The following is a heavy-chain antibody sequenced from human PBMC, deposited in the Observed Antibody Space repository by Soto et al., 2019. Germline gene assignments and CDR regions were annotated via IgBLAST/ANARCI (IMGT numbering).Heavy chain of an antibody. CDR3: ACKDIVVVPAAMLDYYYGMDV. Sequence: QVQLVQSGAEVKKPGSSVKVSCKASGGTFSSYAISWVRQAPGQGLEWMGGIIPIFGTANYAQKFQGRVTITVDESTSTACMELSSLRSEDTAVYYCACKDIVVVPAAMLDYYYGMDVWGQGTTVTVSS. CDR1: GGTFSSYA. D-gene: IGHD2-2*01. J-gene: IGHJ6*02. CDR2: IIPIFGTA. V-gene: IGHV1-69*01.